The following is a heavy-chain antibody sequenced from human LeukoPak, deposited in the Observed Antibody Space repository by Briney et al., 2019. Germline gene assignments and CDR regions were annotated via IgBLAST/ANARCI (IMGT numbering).Heavy chain of an antibody. CDR3: ARDLELVYYDSSGYDY. CDR1: GFTFSSFG. J-gene: IGHJ4*02. CDR2: INSDGSNT. V-gene: IGHV3-74*01. Sequence: TGGSLRLSCAASGFTFSSFGMHWVRQVPGKGLVWVSRINSDGSNTRYADSVKGRFTISRDNAKNTLYLQMNSLRAEDAAVYYCARDLELVYYDSSGYDYWGQGTLVIVSS. D-gene: IGHD3-22*01.